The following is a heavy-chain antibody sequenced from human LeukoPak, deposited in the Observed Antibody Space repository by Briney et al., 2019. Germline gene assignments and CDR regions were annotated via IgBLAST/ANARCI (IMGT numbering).Heavy chain of an antibody. D-gene: IGHD5-24*01. CDR2: IYPSGST. J-gene: IGHJ4*02. CDR3: ARGGLWLQLYFDY. V-gene: IGHV4-30-2*01. Sequence: SETLSLTCAVSGGSISSGGYSWSWIRQPPGKGLEWIGYIYPSGSTYYNPSLKSRVTISVDRSKNQFSLKLSSVTAADTAVYYCARGGLWLQLYFDYWGQGTLVTVSS. CDR1: GGSISSGGYS.